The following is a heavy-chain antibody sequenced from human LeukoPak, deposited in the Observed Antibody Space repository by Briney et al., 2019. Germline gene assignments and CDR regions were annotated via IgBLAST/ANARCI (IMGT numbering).Heavy chain of an antibody. CDR2: IYSGDTT. CDR1: GFTVSGDY. V-gene: IGHV3-53*01. D-gene: IGHD4-23*01. CDR3: ARRAGGYSHPYDY. Sequence: GGSLRLSCAVSGFTVSGDYMSWVRQAPGKGLEWVSLIYSGDTTLYADSVKGRFTISRDISKNTVYLQMNSLRAEDTAVYYCARRAGGYSHPYDYWGQGILVTVSS. J-gene: IGHJ4*02.